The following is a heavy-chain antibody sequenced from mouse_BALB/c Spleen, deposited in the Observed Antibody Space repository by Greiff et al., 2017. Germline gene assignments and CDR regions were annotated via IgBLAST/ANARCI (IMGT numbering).Heavy chain of an antibody. CDR2: ISSGGSYT. J-gene: IGHJ2*01. CDR1: GFTFSSYG. V-gene: IGHV5-6*01. CDR3: ARQGY. Sequence: EVHRVESGGDLVKPGGSLKLSCAASGFTFSSYGMSWVRQTPDKRLEWVATISSGGSYTYYPDSVKGRFTISRDNAKNTLYLQMSSLKSEDTAMYYCARQGYWGQGTTLTVSS.